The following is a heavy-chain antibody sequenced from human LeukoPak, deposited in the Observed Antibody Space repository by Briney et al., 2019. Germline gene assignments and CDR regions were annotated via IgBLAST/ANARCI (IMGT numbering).Heavy chain of an antibody. CDR2: ITGSITST. Sequence: PGGSLRLSCAASGFTFSNYAMTWVRQAPGKGLEWVSGITGSITSTYYADSVKGRFTISRDNSKNTLYLQMSSLRAEDTAVYYCAKDRVYNWNALDYWGQGTLVTVSS. CDR1: GFTFSNYA. J-gene: IGHJ4*02. D-gene: IGHD1-20*01. V-gene: IGHV3-23*01. CDR3: AKDRVYNWNALDY.